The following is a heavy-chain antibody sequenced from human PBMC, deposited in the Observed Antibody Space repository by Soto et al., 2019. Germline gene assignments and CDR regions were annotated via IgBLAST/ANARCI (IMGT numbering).Heavy chain of an antibody. D-gene: IGHD6-19*01. Sequence: QLQESGPGLVKPSETLSLTCSVSGGSLSSGSFFWGWIRQPPGKGLEWIGHIYFTGSTSYSPSLKRRVTMFVATSTNKFSLRLTAVTAADTAVYYCVRGDAVAGSQFDFWGQGTLVNVSS. CDR3: VRGDAVAGSQFDF. CDR1: GGSLSSGSFF. J-gene: IGHJ4*02. V-gene: IGHV4-39*01. CDR2: IYFTGST.